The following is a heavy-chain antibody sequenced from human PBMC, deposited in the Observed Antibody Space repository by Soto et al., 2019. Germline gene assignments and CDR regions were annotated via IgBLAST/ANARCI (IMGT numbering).Heavy chain of an antibody. J-gene: IGHJ4*02. D-gene: IGHD4-4*01. V-gene: IGHV3-9*01. CDR3: AKYLYNNYGYYFDS. CDR1: GFTFDDYA. CDR2: IAWNSGIV. Sequence: GGSLRLSCAASGFTFDDYAMHWVRQAPGKGLEWVSGIAWNSGIVGYADSVEGRFTISRDNAKNSLYLQMNNLRAEDTALYYCAKYLYNNYGYYFDSWGQGTLVTVSS.